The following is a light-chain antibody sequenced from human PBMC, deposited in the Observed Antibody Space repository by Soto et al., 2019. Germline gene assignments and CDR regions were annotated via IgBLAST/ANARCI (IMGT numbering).Light chain of an antibody. Sequence: QSALTQPHSASGSLGQSVTISCTGTSSDVGGYNYVSWHQQHPGKAPKVMIYEVTTRPPGVPDRFSGSKSGNTASLTVSGLQAEDEADYYCSSFAGGGNPVLLGGGTKVTVL. J-gene: IGLJ2*01. CDR3: SSFAGGGNPVL. CDR1: SSDVGGYNY. CDR2: EVT. V-gene: IGLV2-8*01.